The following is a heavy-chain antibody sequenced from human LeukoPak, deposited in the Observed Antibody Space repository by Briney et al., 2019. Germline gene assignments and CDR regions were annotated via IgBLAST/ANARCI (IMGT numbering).Heavy chain of an antibody. Sequence: SETLSLTCTVSGGSISSSSYYWGWIRQPPGKGLEWIGSIYYSGSTYYNPSLKSRVTISVDTSKNQFSLTLSSVTAADTAVYYCARRRVGYAFDIWGQGTMVTVPS. J-gene: IGHJ3*02. CDR1: GGSISSSSYY. V-gene: IGHV4-39*01. CDR3: ARRRVGYAFDI. CDR2: IYYSGST. D-gene: IGHD3-10*01.